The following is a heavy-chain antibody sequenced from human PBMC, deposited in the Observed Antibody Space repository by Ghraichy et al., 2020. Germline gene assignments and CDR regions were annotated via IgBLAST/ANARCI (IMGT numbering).Heavy chain of an antibody. CDR3: ARDGYCSSTSCYQIPFDY. Sequence: SETLSLTCTVSGGSISSYYWSWIRQPAGKGLEWIGRIYTSGSTNYNPSLKSRVTMSVDTSKNQFSLKLSSVTAADTAVYYCARDGYCSSTSCYQIPFDYWGQGTLVTVSS. V-gene: IGHV4-4*07. CDR2: IYTSGST. D-gene: IGHD2-2*01. CDR1: GGSISSYY. J-gene: IGHJ4*02.